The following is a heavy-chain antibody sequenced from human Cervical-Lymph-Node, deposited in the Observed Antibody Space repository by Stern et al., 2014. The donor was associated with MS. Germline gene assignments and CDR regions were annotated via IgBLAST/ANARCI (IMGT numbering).Heavy chain of an antibody. CDR3: ARDATKPTPGYFDL. J-gene: IGHJ2*01. Sequence: VQLVESGPGLVKPSQTLSLTCTISGGSINSYYWSWIRQHPGKGLEWIGYIYYSGYTYYNPSLENRVVISVDASKNQFSLKLASVTAADTAVYYCARDATKPTPGYFDLWGRGTLVTVSP. V-gene: IGHV4-31*03. CDR2: IYYSGYT. CDR1: GGSINSYY. D-gene: IGHD2-8*01.